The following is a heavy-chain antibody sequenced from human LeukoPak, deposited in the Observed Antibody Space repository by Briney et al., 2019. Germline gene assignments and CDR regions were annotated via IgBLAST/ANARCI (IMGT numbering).Heavy chain of an antibody. Sequence: GASVKVSCKTSGYTFTDYYIHWVRQAPGQGLEWMGWISPNGGGTYYVQRFQGRVTMTRDMSISTTYMELSGLRLDDTAIYYCARGGKSELGACDYWGQGTLVTVSA. D-gene: IGHD7-27*01. V-gene: IGHV1-2*02. J-gene: IGHJ4*02. CDR1: GYTFTDYY. CDR2: ISPNGGGT. CDR3: ARGGKSELGACDY.